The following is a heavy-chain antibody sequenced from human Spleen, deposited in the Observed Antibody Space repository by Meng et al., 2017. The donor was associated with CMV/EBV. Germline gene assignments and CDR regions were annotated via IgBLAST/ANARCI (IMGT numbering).Heavy chain of an antibody. Sequence: ASVKVSCKASGYSFNSYGINWARQAPGQGPEWMGWISGYNGNTNYAQKLQGRVTMTTDTSTSTAYMELRSLRSDDTAVYYCARVATPYYYYGLDVWGQGTTVTVSS. D-gene: IGHD5-24*01. CDR1: GYSFNSYG. CDR3: ARVATPYYYYGLDV. CDR2: ISGYNGNT. J-gene: IGHJ6*02. V-gene: IGHV1-18*01.